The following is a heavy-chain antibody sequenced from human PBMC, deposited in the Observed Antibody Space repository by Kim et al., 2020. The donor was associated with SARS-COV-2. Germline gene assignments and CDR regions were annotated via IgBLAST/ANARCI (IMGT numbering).Heavy chain of an antibody. CDR1: GFTFTSSS. CDR2: IVVGSGNT. Sequence: SVKVSCKASGFTFTSSSVQWVRQARGQRLEWIGWIVVGSGNTNYAQKFQERVTITRDMSTSTAYMELSSLRSEDTAVYYCAADPVQSGDVAYYYGMYVWGQGTTVSVSS. CDR3: AADPVQSGDVAYYYGMYV. J-gene: IGHJ6*02. D-gene: IGHD5-12*01. V-gene: IGHV1-58*01.